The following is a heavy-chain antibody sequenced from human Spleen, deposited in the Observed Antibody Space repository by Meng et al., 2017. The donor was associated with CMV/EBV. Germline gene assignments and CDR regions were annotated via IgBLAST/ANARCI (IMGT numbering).Heavy chain of an antibody. CDR2: IIPRVGIT. J-gene: IGHJ4*02. V-gene: IGHV1-69*10. Sequence: SGYTFTKYYLHWVRQAPGQGLEWMGAIIPRVGITNYAQRFQGRVTITADSSTSTAYMELNNLRSEDTAVYYCARGRSGYNINYFDYWGPGTLVTVSS. CDR3: ARGRSGYNINYFDY. CDR1: GYTFTKYY. D-gene: IGHD5-24*01.